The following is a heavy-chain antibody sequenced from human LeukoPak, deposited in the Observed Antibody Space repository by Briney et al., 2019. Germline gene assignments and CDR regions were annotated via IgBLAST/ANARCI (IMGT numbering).Heavy chain of an antibody. CDR3: AREGSRLVIHAFDI. V-gene: IGHV3-30*04. D-gene: IGHD2-21*01. CDR2: IQNDASQK. J-gene: IGHJ3*02. Sequence: GGSLRLSCAASGFTFSSYAMHWVRQAPGKGLEWVAFIQNDASQKCFADSVKGRFTISRDNPRNTVYLQMNSLRTEDTAVYFCAREGSRLVIHAFDIWGQGTMVTVSS. CDR1: GFTFSSYA.